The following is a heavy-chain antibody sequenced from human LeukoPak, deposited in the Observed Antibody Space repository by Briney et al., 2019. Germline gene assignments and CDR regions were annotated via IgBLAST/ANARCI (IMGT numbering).Heavy chain of an antibody. CDR3: VRNSLRGGPFDY. CDR1: GFTFDDYG. D-gene: IGHD3-10*01. J-gene: IGHJ4*02. Sequence: PGGPLRLSCAASGFTFDDYGMSWVRHVPGKGLEWVSHILWNGGSTNYADSVKGRFTISRDNTKNSLYLQMNSLRGEDTAFYYCVRNSLRGGPFDYWGQGTLVTVSS. V-gene: IGHV3-20*04. CDR2: ILWNGGST.